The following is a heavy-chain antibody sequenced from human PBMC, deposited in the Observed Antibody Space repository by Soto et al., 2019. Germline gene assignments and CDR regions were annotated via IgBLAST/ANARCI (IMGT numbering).Heavy chain of an antibody. Sequence: SETLSLTCTVSGGSISSDYYYWSWIRQPPGKGLEWIGYIYYSGSTYYNPSLKSRLTISVDTSKNQFSLKLNSVTAADTAVYYCARVAAVPATNNWFDPWGQGTLVTV. V-gene: IGHV4-30-4*01. CDR1: GGSISSDYYY. CDR3: ARVAAVPATNNWFDP. J-gene: IGHJ5*02. CDR2: IYYSGST. D-gene: IGHD6-19*01.